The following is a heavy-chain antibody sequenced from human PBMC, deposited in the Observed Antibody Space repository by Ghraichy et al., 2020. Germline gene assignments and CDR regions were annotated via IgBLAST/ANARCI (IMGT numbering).Heavy chain of an antibody. V-gene: IGHV3-7*03. CDR2: IKEDGSEK. CDR1: GFTFSSYW. D-gene: IGHD6-19*01. J-gene: IGHJ4*02. CDR3: ARSSGWD. Sequence: LSLTCAVSGFTFSSYWMSWVRQAPGKGLEWVANIKEDGSEKYYVDSVKGRFTISRDNAKNSLYLQMNSLRAEDTAVYYCARSSGWDWGQGTLVTVSS.